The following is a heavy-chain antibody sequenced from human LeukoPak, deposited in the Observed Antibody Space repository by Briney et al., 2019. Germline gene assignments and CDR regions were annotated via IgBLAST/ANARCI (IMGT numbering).Heavy chain of an antibody. CDR2: INHSGST. CDR1: GGSFSGYY. V-gene: IGHV4-34*01. CDR3: ARGPRLRFLEWLFVHYFDY. D-gene: IGHD3-3*01. J-gene: IGHJ4*02. Sequence: SETLSLTCAVYGGSFSGYYWSWIRQPPGKGLEWFGEINHSGSTNYNPSLKSRVTISVDTSKNQFSLKLSSVTAADTAVYYCARGPRLRFLEWLFVHYFDYWGQGTLVTVSS.